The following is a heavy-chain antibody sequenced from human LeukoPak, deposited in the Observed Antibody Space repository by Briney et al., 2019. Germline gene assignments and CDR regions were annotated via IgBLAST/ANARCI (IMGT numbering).Heavy chain of an antibody. D-gene: IGHD3-10*01. CDR2: ISWNSGSI. CDR1: GFTFDDYA. CDR3: AKDMGSP. V-gene: IGHV3-9*01. J-gene: IGHJ5*02. Sequence: GGSLRLSCAASGFTFDDYAMHWVRQAPGKGLEWVSGISWNSGSIGYADSVKGRFTISRDNAKNSLYLQMNSLRAEDTASYYCAKDMGSPWGQGTLVTVSS.